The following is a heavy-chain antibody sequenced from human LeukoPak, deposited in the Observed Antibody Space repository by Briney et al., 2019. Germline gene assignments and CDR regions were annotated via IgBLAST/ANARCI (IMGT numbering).Heavy chain of an antibody. D-gene: IGHD2-15*01. Sequence: ASVKVSCKASGYTFANYYIHWVRQTPGQGLEWMGIINPSGGSTSYAQKFQGRVTMTRDMSTSTVYMELSSLRSEDTAVYYCARVRCSGGSCQRHFDYWGQGTLVTVSS. CDR2: INPSGGST. CDR3: ARVRCSGGSCQRHFDY. J-gene: IGHJ4*02. CDR1: GYTFANYY. V-gene: IGHV1-46*01.